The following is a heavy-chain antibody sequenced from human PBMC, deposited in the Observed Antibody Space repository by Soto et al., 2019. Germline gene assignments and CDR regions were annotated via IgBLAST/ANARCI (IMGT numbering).Heavy chain of an antibody. V-gene: IGHV3-30-3*01. Sequence: QVQLVESEGGVVQPGRSLRLSCAASGFTFSTHAMHWVRQAPGKGLACVAIVSFDGSNKYYADSVKGRFTISRDNSKNTLYLQMSGLTPEDTAVYYCARDQTGITTAGGGRIDHWGQGTLVTVSS. CDR1: GFTFSTHA. D-gene: IGHD6-13*01. CDR2: VSFDGSNK. J-gene: IGHJ4*02. CDR3: ARDQTGITTAGGGRIDH.